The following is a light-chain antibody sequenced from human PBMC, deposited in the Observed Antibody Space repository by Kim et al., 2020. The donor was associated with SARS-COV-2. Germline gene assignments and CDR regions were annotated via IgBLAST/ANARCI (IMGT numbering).Light chain of an antibody. J-gene: IGLJ2*01. CDR2: GRS. CDR1: NIRKKN. Sequence: AFVRTVRMTSRRDNIRKKNSTWCQQSPGRDATLSRYGRSNRPSEMPARCSCSATGRTASLTITAAAAEDEGGYYCSSRDSKGDQVVFGGGTKLTVL. V-gene: IGLV3-19*01. CDR3: SSRDSKGDQVV.